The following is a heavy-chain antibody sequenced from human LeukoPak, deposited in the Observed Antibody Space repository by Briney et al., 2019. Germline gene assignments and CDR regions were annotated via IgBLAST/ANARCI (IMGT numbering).Heavy chain of an antibody. J-gene: IGHJ4*02. CDR2: IIPIFGTA. Sequence: SVKVSCKASGGTFSSHAISWVRQAPGQGLEWMGGIIPIFGTANYAQKFQGRVTITTDESTSTAYMELSSLRSEDTAVYYCARSESSLSEMATIGPLNFDYWGQGTLVTVSS. D-gene: IGHD5-24*01. CDR3: ARSESSLSEMATIGPLNFDY. V-gene: IGHV1-69*05. CDR1: GGTFSSHA.